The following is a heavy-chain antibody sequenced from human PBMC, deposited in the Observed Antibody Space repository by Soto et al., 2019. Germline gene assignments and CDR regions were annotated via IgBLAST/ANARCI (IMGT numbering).Heavy chain of an antibody. Sequence: SLKVSCKASGYTFTDYYLYWVRQAPGQGLEWMGWINPNIGATNYAQKFQGRVTITRDTSISTAYMELSSLRSEDTAVYYCAREGLGYCISTSCYSYWGQGTLVTVSS. CDR1: GYTFTDYY. V-gene: IGHV1-2*02. D-gene: IGHD2-2*01. J-gene: IGHJ4*02. CDR2: INPNIGAT. CDR3: AREGLGYCISTSCYSY.